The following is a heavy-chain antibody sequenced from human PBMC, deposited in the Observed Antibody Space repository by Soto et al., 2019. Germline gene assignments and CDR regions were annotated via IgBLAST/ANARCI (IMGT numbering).Heavy chain of an antibody. CDR1: GDTFTDYY. D-gene: IGHD2-21*02. Sequence: ASVKVSCKAAGDTFTDYYIHLVRQAPGQGLEWMGTVNPSGGHTTYAQHFLGRMTMTRDTSTSTLYMELASLTSEDTAIYFCARGGHVVVVTAALDYWGQGTLVTVSS. CDR3: ARGGHVVVVTAALDY. CDR2: VNPSGGHT. J-gene: IGHJ4*02. V-gene: IGHV1-46*01.